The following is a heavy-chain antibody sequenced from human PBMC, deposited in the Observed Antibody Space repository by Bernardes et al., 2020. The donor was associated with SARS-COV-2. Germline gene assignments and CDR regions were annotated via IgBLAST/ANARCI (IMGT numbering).Heavy chain of an antibody. CDR3: ARRPPYDFWSGYDAFDI. V-gene: IGHV1-8*01. CDR2: MNPNSGNT. J-gene: IGHJ3*02. Sequence: ASVKVSCKASGYTFTSYDINWVRQATGQGLEWMGWMNPNSGNTGYAQKFQGRVTMTRNTSISTAYMELSSLRSEDTAVYYCARRPPYDFWSGYDAFDIWGQGTMVTVSS. CDR1: GYTFTSYD. D-gene: IGHD3-3*01.